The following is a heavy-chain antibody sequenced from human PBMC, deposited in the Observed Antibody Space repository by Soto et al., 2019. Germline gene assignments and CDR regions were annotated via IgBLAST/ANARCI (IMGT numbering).Heavy chain of an antibody. V-gene: IGHV1-69*13. CDR2: IIPIFGTA. CDR1: GGTFSSYA. CDR3: ARGLLGLVQYYFNY. Sequence: SVKVSCKASGGTFSSYAISWVRQAPGQGLEWMGGIIPIFGTANYAQKFQGRVAITADESTSTAYMELSSLRSEDTAVYYCARGLLGLVQYYFNYWGKGTLVTVSS. D-gene: IGHD1-26*01. J-gene: IGHJ4*02.